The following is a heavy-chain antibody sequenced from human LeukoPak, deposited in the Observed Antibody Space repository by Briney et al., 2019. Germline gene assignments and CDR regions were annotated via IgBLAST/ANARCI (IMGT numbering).Heavy chain of an antibody. CDR2: IYYSGST. CDR3: ARSSGWSKGAFDI. CDR1: GGSISSYY. V-gene: IGHV4-59*01. D-gene: IGHD6-19*01. Sequence: SETLTLTCTVSGGSISSYYWSWIRQPPGKGLEWIGYIYYSGSTNYNPSLKSRVSISVDTSKNQFSLKLSSVTAADTAVYYCARSSGWSKGAFDIWGQGTMVTVSS. J-gene: IGHJ3*02.